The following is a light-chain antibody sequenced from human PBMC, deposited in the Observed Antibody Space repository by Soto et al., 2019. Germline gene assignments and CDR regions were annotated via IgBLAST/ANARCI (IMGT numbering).Light chain of an antibody. J-gene: IGKJ3*01. CDR1: QTVSSN. CDR3: QQYNDWPPFT. Sequence: EIVMTQSPATLSVSPGERATLSCRASQTVSSNLAWYQQKPGQAPRPLIHGASPRAAGIPARFSGSRSGTEFTLTISSLQSEDFAVYYYQQYNDWPPFTVGPGTRVDIK. V-gene: IGKV3-15*01. CDR2: GAS.